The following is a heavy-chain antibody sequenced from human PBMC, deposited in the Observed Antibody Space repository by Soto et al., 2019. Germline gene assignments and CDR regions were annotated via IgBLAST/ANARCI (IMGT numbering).Heavy chain of an antibody. V-gene: IGHV1-46*01. D-gene: IGHD6-13*01. CDR1: GYTFTRHY. Sequence: QMQLVQSGAEVKKPGASVKVSCKASGYTFTRHYIHWVRQAPGQGLEWKGIINSSGGHTYYEQTFQGRVALISDTSTSTVYMELSSLRSEDTAVYYCARDLLAAGSDALDIWGQGTMVTVSS. CDR3: ARDLLAAGSDALDI. J-gene: IGHJ3*02. CDR2: INSSGGHT.